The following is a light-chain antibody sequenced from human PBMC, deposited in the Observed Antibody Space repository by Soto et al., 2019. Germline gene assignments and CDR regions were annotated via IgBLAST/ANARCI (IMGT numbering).Light chain of an antibody. CDR2: GAS. CDR1: QSVSSN. V-gene: IGKV3-15*01. CDR3: QQYNNWPPWP. J-gene: IGKJ1*01. Sequence: EIVMTQSPATLSVSPGERATLSCRASQSVSSNLAWYQQKPGQAPRLLIYGASTRATGIPARFSGSGSGTEFTLTISSLQSEDFAVYDCQQYNNWPPWPFGQGTKVEIK.